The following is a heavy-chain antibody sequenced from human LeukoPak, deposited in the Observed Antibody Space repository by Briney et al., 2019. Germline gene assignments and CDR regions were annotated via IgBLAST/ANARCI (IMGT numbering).Heavy chain of an antibody. CDR2: IIPILGIA. CDR3: ASWYPLLGFDY. CDR1: GGTFSSYA. D-gene: IGHD6-13*01. Sequence: ASVKVSCKASGGTFSSYAISWVRQAPGQGLEWMGRIIPILGIANYAQKFQGRVTITADKSTSTAYMELSSLRSEDTAVYYCASWYPLLGFDYWGQGTLVTVSS. J-gene: IGHJ4*02. V-gene: IGHV1-69*04.